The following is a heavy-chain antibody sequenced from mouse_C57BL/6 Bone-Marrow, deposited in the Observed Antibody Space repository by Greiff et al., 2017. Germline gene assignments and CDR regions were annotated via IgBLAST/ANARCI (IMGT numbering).Heavy chain of an antibody. CDR3: ARDSITTVVSWDFDV. J-gene: IGHJ1*03. Sequence: QVQLQQPGAELVKPGASVKLSCKASGYTFTSYWMHWVKQRPGQGLEWIGMIHPNSGSTNYNEKFKSKATLTVDTSSSTAYMQLSSLTSEDSAVYYCARDSITTVVSWDFDVWGTGTTVTVSS. CDR2: IHPNSGST. V-gene: IGHV1-64*01. D-gene: IGHD1-1*01. CDR1: GYTFTSYW.